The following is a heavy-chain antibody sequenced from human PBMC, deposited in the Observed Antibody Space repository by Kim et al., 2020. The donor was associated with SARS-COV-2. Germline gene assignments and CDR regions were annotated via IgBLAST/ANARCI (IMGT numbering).Heavy chain of an antibody. J-gene: IGHJ4*02. CDR3: ARDIYSSTWYFDY. D-gene: IGHD2-2*01. CDR2: ISHDGNKK. Sequence: GGSLRLSCAASGFLFSTYGMHWVRQAPGKGLEWVALISHDGNKKYYADSVKGRFTVSRDNSKNTMYLQMNSLRAEDTAVYYCARDIYSSTWYFDYWGQGALVTDSS. V-gene: IGHV3-33*05. CDR1: GFLFSTYG.